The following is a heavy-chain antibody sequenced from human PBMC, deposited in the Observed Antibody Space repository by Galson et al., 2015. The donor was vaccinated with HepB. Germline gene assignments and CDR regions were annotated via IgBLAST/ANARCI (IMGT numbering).Heavy chain of an antibody. CDR2: IIPIFGTA. J-gene: IGHJ3*02. Sequence: SVKVSCKASGGTFSSYAISWVRQAPGQGLEWMGGIIPIFGTANYAQKFQGRVTITADESTSTAYMELSSLRSEDTAVYYCARADCSSTNCCAPRGAFDIWGQGTMVTVSS. D-gene: IGHD2-2*01. V-gene: IGHV1-69*13. CDR1: GGTFSSYA. CDR3: ARADCSSTNCCAPRGAFDI.